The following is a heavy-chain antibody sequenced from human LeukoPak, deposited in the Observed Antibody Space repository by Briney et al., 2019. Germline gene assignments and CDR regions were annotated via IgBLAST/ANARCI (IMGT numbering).Heavy chain of an antibody. J-gene: IGHJ4*02. CDR3: AKAIAATGRWWIFDY. D-gene: IGHD6-13*01. Sequence: PGGSLRLSCAASGFTFSSYGMHWVRQAPGEGLEWVSSISGSGSSTHYADSVKGRFTISRDNPKNAQYLQMSSLRAEDTAVYYCAKAIAATGRWWIFDYWGQGTLVTVSS. CDR2: ISGSGSST. CDR1: GFTFSSYG. V-gene: IGHV3-23*01.